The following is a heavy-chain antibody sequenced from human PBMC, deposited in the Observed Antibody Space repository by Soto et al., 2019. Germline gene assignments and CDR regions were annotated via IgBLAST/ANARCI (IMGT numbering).Heavy chain of an antibody. D-gene: IGHD5-12*01. CDR3: ARVIYGGWSTIKDYYYHGLDV. Sequence: GGSLRLSCAASGFTFSSYDMNWVRQAPGKGLEWVSYISGGSSRIFYADSVKGRFTISRDNAKNSLYLQMNSLRDEDTGVYYCARVIYGGWSTIKDYYYHGLDVWGQGTTVTVSS. CDR2: ISGGSSRI. J-gene: IGHJ6*02. CDR1: GFTFSSYD. V-gene: IGHV3-48*02.